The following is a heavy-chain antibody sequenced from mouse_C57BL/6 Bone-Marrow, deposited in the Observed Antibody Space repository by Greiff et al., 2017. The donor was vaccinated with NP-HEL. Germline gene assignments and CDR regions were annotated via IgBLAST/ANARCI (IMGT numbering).Heavy chain of an antibody. Sequence: QVQLQQPGTELVKPGASVKLSCKASGYTFTSYWMHWVKQRPGQGLEWIGNINPSNGGTNYNEKFKSKATLTVDKSSSTAYKQLSSLTSEDSAVYYCARLEAAQATVAYWGQGTLVTVSA. CDR3: ARLEAAQATVAY. CDR1: GYTFTSYW. CDR2: INPSNGGT. D-gene: IGHD3-2*02. V-gene: IGHV1-53*01. J-gene: IGHJ3*01.